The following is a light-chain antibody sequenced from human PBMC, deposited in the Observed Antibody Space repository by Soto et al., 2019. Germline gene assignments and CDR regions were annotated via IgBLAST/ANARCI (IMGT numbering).Light chain of an antibody. CDR3: SSHTSSSTRV. V-gene: IGLV2-14*01. CDR2: EVS. Sequence: QSALTQPASVSGSPGQSITISCTGTSSDVGGYNYVSWYQQHPGKAPKPMIYEVSNRPSGVSHRFSGSKSGNTASLTISGLQAEDEADYYCSSHTSSSTRVFGGGTQLTAL. CDR1: SSDVGGYNY. J-gene: IGLJ3*02.